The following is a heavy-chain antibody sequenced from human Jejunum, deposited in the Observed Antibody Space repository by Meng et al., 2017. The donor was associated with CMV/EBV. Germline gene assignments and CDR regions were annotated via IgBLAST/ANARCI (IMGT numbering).Heavy chain of an antibody. J-gene: IGHJ1*01. D-gene: IGHD3-10*01. Sequence: LSCPPSAFTFHRFAMRWVRQAPGRGLGCVSGIPGGVGRIAYAASVTGRFTISRDNSKNTLYLQMNSLRVEDTAVYYCAKRGGVNYVQHWGQGTLVTVSS. CDR3: AKRGGVNYVQH. CDR1: AFTFHRFA. CDR2: IPGGVGRI. V-gene: IGHV3-23*01.